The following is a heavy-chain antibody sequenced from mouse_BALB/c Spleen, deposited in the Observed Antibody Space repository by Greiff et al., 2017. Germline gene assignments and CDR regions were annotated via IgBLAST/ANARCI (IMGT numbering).Heavy chain of an antibody. CDR1: GFTFSDYY. CDR2: ISDGGSYT. V-gene: IGHV5-4*02. J-gene: IGHJ4*01. Sequence: EVQLVESGGGLVKPGGSLKLSCAASGFTFSDYYMYWVRQTPEKRLEWVATISDGGSYTYYPDSVKGRFTISRDNAKNNLYLQMSSLKSEDTAMYYCARPYYGSSWGAMDYWGQGTSVTVSS. CDR3: ARPYYGSSWGAMDY. D-gene: IGHD1-1*01.